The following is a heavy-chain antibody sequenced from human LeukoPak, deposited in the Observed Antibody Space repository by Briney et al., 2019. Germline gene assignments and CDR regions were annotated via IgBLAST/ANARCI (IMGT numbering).Heavy chain of an antibody. J-gene: IGHJ4*02. D-gene: IGHD3-22*01. Sequence: ASVNVSRKSSAYTFTIYSISWVREAPGPGLEWMGWISAYNDNTNYAQKLQGRVTMTTDTSTSTAYMELRSLRSDDTAVYYCARDLGWRDSGGSSDYWGQGTLVTVSS. CDR2: ISAYNDNT. V-gene: IGHV1-18*01. CDR1: AYTFTIYS. CDR3: ARDLGWRDSGGSSDY.